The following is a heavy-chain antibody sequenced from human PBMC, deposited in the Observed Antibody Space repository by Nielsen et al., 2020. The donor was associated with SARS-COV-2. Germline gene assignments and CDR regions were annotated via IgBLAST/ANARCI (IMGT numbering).Heavy chain of an antibody. Sequence: GESLKISCAASGFTFSSYSMNWVRQAPGKGLEWVSSISSSSYIYYADSVKGRFTISRDNAKNSLYLQMNSLRAEDTAVYYCARPLGQYYFDYWGQGTLVTVSS. D-gene: IGHD3-16*01. CDR3: ARPLGQYYFDY. CDR2: ISSSSYI. CDR1: GFTFSSYS. J-gene: IGHJ4*02. V-gene: IGHV3-21*01.